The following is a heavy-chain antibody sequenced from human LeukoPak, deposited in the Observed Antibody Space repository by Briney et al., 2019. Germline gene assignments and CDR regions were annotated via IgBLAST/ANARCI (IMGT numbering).Heavy chain of an antibody. CDR2: IYYSGST. D-gene: IGHD3-16*01. Sequence: SETLSLACTVSGGSISSYYWSWIRQPPGKGLEWIGYIYYSGSTNYNPSLKSRVTISVDTSKNQFSLKLSSVTAADTAVYYCARVGWGSFDYWGQGTLVTVSS. J-gene: IGHJ4*02. CDR3: ARVGWGSFDY. V-gene: IGHV4-59*01. CDR1: GGSISSYY.